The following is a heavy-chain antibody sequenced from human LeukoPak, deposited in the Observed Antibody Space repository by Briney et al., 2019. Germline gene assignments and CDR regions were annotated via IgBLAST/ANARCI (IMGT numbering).Heavy chain of an antibody. CDR2: IYTSGST. V-gene: IGHV4-59*10. Sequence: SETLSLTCAVYGGSFSGYYWSWIRQPAGKGLEWIGRIYTSGSTNYNPSLKSRVTISVDTSKNQFSLKLSSVTAADTAVYYCAEVELGLWGQGTLVTVSS. J-gene: IGHJ4*02. D-gene: IGHD1-26*01. CDR3: AEVELGL. CDR1: GGSFSGYY.